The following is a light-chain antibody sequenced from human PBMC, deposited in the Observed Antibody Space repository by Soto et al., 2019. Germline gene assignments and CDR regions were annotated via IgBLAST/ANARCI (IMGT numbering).Light chain of an antibody. CDR2: RDS. J-gene: IGLJ2*01. CDR1: NIGSKN. Sequence: SYELTQPLSVSVALGQKARITCAGNNIGSKNVHWYQQKPGQAPVLVIYRDSNRPSGIPERFSGSNSGNTATLTISRAQAGDEAHYYCQVCDSMVFGGGTKLTVL. CDR3: QVCDSMV. V-gene: IGLV3-9*01.